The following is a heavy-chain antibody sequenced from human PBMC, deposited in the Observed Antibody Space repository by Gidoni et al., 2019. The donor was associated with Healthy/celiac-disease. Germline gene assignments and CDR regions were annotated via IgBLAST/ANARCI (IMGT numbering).Heavy chain of an antibody. V-gene: IGHV3-33*01. CDR2: IWYVGSNK. CDR3: ARDLGRYCSGGSCPNYYYYGMDV. CDR1: GFTFSSYG. D-gene: IGHD2-15*01. J-gene: IGHJ6*02. Sequence: QVQLVESGGGVVQPGRSLRLSCAASGFTFSSYGMHWVRQAPGKGLEWVAVIWYVGSNKYYADSVKGRFTISRDNSKNTLYLQMNSLRAEDTAVYYCARDLGRYCSGGSCPNYYYYGMDVWGQGTTVTVSS.